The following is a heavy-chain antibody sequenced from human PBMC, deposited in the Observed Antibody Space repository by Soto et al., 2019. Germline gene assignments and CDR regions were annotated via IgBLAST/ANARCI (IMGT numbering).Heavy chain of an antibody. J-gene: IGHJ4*02. D-gene: IGHD4-4*01. CDR3: ASDSGGYSNYVDY. Sequence: QVHLVESGGGVVQPGRSLRLSCAASGFNFRNNGMHWVRQVPGKGLEFVAVISHDGGHEDYADSVKGRFTISRDNSKNMLFLQMNSLRPDDTAVYYCASDSGGYSNYVDYGGQGTLVTVSS. CDR2: ISHDGGHE. CDR1: GFNFRNNG. V-gene: IGHV3-30*03.